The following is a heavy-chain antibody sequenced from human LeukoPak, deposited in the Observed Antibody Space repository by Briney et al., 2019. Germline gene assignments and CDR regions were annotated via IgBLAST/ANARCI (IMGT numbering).Heavy chain of an antibody. J-gene: IGHJ4*02. CDR2: IYTSGST. Sequence: SETLSLTCSVSGDSIRSGTYYWSWIRQPAGKGLEWIGRIYTSGSTSYNPSLKSRVTISVDTSKNQFSLKLTSVTAADTAVYYCARVGGATRIDYWGQGTLVTVSS. V-gene: IGHV4-61*02. D-gene: IGHD5-12*01. CDR3: ARVGGATRIDY. CDR1: GDSIRSGTYY.